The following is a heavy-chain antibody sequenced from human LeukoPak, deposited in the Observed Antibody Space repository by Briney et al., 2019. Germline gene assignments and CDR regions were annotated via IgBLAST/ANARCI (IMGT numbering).Heavy chain of an antibody. CDR3: ARSYFYDSSGQGDY. V-gene: IGHV3-53*01. J-gene: IGHJ4*02. CDR1: GFTVSSNY. Sequence: PGGSLRLSCAASGFTVSSNYMSWVRQAPGKGLEWVSVIYSGGSTYYADSVKGRFTISRDNSKNTLYLQMNSLRAEDTAVYYCARSYFYDSSGQGDYWGQGTLVTVSS. CDR2: IYSGGST. D-gene: IGHD3-22*01.